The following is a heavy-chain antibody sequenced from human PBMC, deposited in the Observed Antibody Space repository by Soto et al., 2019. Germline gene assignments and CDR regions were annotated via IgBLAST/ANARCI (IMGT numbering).Heavy chain of an antibody. CDR1: GYIFTSYG. Sequence: QAHLVQSGPAVKKPGASVKVSCKGSGYIFTSYGIAWVRQATGQGLEWMGWISAHNGNTEYAQKFQVRVTVTRDTSTSTASLELRSLRSADTALYYCARGRYGDYWGQGALVSVSS. J-gene: IGHJ4*02. D-gene: IGHD4-17*01. CDR2: ISAHNGNT. V-gene: IGHV1-18*01. CDR3: ARGRYGDY.